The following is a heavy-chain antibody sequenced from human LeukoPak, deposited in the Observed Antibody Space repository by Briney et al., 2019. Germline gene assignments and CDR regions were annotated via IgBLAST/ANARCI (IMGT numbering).Heavy chain of an antibody. D-gene: IGHD3-9*01. V-gene: IGHV3-23*01. J-gene: IGHJ4*02. CDR1: GFTFSSYA. CDR3: AKGWSYDILTAYYLDY. CDR2: FSGSGGST. Sequence: GGSLRLSCAASGFTFSSYAMSWVRQAPGKGLEWVSGFSGSGGSTYYADSVKGRFTISRDNSKNTRYLQLNSLRAEDTAVYYCAKGWSYDILTAYYLDYWGQGTLVSVSS.